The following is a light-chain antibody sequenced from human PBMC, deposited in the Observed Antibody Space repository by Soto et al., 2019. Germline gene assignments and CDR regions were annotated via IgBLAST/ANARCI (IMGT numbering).Light chain of an antibody. J-gene: IGKJ2*01. CDR2: GAS. CDR1: QSVSSS. Sequence: EIVMTQSPATLSVSPGERATLSCRASQSVSSSLAWYQQKPGQAPRLLIYGASTRATGIPARFSGSGSGTEFTLPISSLQSEDFAVYYCQQYNNWPPWYTFGQGTKLEIK. CDR3: QQYNNWPPWYT. V-gene: IGKV3-15*01.